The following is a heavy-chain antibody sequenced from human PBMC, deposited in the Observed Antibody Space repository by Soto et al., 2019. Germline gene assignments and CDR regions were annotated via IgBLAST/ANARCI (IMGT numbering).Heavy chain of an antibody. D-gene: IGHD1-7*01. Sequence: GGSLRLSCAASGFTFSSYSMNWVRQAPGKGLEWVSSISSSSSYIYYADSVKGRFTISRDNAKNSLYLQMNSLRAEDTAVYYCARAVRYWNYAGEAFVIWGQGTMVTVSS. CDR3: ARAVRYWNYAGEAFVI. CDR1: GFTFSSYS. J-gene: IGHJ3*02. CDR2: ISSSSSYI. V-gene: IGHV3-21*01.